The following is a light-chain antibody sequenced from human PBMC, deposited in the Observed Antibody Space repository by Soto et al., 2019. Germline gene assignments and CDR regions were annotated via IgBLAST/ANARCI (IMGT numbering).Light chain of an antibody. Sequence: QSVLTQPPSASGTPGQRVTISCSGSISNVGSNYVYWYQQLPGTAPKLLIYRNNQRPSGVPDRFFGSKSGNTASLTVSGLQAEDEADYYCSSYGGTNSLKVFGGGTQLTVL. J-gene: IGLJ2*01. CDR3: SSYGGTNSLKV. CDR1: ISNVGSNY. CDR2: RNN. V-gene: IGLV1-47*01.